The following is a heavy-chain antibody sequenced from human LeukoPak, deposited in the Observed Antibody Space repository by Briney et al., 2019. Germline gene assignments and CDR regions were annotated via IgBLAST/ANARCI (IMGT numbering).Heavy chain of an antibody. V-gene: IGHV3-23*01. CDR3: VGSGSYNWFDP. CDR2: ISGSGGST. Sequence: GGSLRLSCAASGFTFSSYAMSWVRQAPGKGLEWVSAISGSGGSTCYADSVKGRFTISRDNSKNTLYLQMNSLRAEDTAVYYCVGSGSYNWFDPWGQGTLVTVSS. D-gene: IGHD3-10*01. J-gene: IGHJ5*02. CDR1: GFTFSSYA.